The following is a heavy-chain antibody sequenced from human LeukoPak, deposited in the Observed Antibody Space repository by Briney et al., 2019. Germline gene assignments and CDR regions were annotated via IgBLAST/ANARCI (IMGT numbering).Heavy chain of an antibody. V-gene: IGHV4-31*03. Sequence: SETLTLTCTVSGGSISSGGYYWSWIRQHTGKGLEWLGYIYYSGSTYCNPSLKSRVTISVDTSKNHFSLKLSSVTAADTAVYYCARGVVATIRGVYYFDCWGQGTLVTVSS. CDR2: IYYSGST. D-gene: IGHD5-12*01. CDR3: ARGVVATIRGVYYFDC. J-gene: IGHJ4*02. CDR1: GGSISSGGYY.